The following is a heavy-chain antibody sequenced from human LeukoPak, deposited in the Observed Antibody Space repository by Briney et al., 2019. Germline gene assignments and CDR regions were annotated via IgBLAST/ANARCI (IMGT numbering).Heavy chain of an antibody. CDR3: ARPRRRGSGGTTSHFDY. D-gene: IGHD2-15*01. Sequence: PSETLSLTCAVYGGPFSGYYWSWIRQPPGKGLEWIGEINHSGSTNYNPSLKSRVTISVDTSKNQFSLKLSSVTAADTAVYYCARPRRRGSGGTTSHFDYWGQGTLVTVSS. CDR2: INHSGST. CDR1: GGPFSGYY. J-gene: IGHJ4*02. V-gene: IGHV4-34*01.